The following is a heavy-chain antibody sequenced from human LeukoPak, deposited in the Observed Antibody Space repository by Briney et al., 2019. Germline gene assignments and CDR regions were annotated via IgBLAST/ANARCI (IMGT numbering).Heavy chain of an antibody. Sequence: PGGSLRLSCVASGFTFSSYGMHWVRQAPGKGLEWVAFIRDDGSNKYYADSVKGRFTISRDNSKNTLYVQMNSLRAEDTAVYYCAKVGGKWELLDYWGQGTLVTVSS. CDR2: IRDDGSNK. V-gene: IGHV3-30*02. CDR3: AKVGGKWELLDY. J-gene: IGHJ4*02. D-gene: IGHD1-26*01. CDR1: GFTFSSYG.